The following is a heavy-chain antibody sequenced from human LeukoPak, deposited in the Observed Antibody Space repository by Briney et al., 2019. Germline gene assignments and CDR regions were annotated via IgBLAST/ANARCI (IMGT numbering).Heavy chain of an antibody. CDR3: AREDYDILTGYYTFDY. V-gene: IGHV3-7*03. J-gene: IGHJ4*02. Sequence: GGSLRLSCAASGFTFSSYWMSWVRQAPGKGLEWVANIKQDGSEKYYVDSVKGRFTISRDNAKNSLYLQMNSLRAEDRAVYYCAREDYDILTGYYTFDYWGQGTLVTVSS. CDR2: IKQDGSEK. CDR1: GFTFSSYW. D-gene: IGHD3-9*01.